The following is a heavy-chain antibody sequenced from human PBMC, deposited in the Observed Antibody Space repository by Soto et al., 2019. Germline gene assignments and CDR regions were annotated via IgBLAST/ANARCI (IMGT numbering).Heavy chain of an antibody. V-gene: IGHV1-18*01. CDR3: ARMDLGDAFDI. CDR1: GYTFTSYT. D-gene: IGHD2-2*03. CDR2: ISAYDGNT. J-gene: IGHJ3*02. Sequence: QVQLVQSGAEVKKPGASVKVSCKASGYTFTSYTIIWVRQAPGQGLEWMGWISAYDGNTNYAQKLQGRVTMTTDTTTSTAYLGLRGLRSDDTAVYYCARMDLGDAFDIWGQGTMVTVSS.